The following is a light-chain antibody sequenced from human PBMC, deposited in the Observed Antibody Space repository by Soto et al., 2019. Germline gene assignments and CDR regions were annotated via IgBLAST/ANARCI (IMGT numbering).Light chain of an antibody. J-gene: IGLJ3*02. CDR3: SSYTSSSTWG. CDR2: DVS. CDR1: SSDVGGYNY. Sequence: QSALTQPASVSGSPGQSITISCTGTSSDVGGYNYVSWYQQHPGKAPKLMIYDVSNRPSGVSNRFSGSKSGNTASLTISGLQAEYEADYYCSSYTSSSTWGFGGGTKLTVI. V-gene: IGLV2-14*01.